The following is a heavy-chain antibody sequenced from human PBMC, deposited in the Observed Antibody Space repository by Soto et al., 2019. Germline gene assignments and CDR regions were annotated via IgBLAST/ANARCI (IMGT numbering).Heavy chain of an antibody. Sequence: GGSLRLSCAVSGFNFSSYAMHWVRQAPGKGLEWVAVISYDGSNKYYADSVKGRFTISRDNSKDTLYLQMNSLRAEDTAVYYCARARYSSGWYGFDYWGQGTLVTVSS. CDR3: ARARYSSGWYGFDY. V-gene: IGHV3-30-3*01. D-gene: IGHD6-19*01. CDR2: ISYDGSNK. CDR1: GFNFSSYA. J-gene: IGHJ4*02.